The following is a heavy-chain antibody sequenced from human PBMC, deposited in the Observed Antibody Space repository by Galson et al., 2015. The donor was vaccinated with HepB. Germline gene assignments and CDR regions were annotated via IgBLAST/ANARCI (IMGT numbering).Heavy chain of an antibody. CDR3: ARDLYSSSWYYFDY. Sequence: SVKVSCKASGYAFTSYAMNWVRQAPGQGLEWMGWINTNTGNPTYAQGFTGRFVFSLDTSVSTAYLQISSLKAEDTAVYYCARDLYSSSWYYFDYWGQGTLVTVSS. CDR2: INTNTGNP. D-gene: IGHD6-13*01. V-gene: IGHV7-4-1*02. CDR1: GYAFTSYA. J-gene: IGHJ4*02.